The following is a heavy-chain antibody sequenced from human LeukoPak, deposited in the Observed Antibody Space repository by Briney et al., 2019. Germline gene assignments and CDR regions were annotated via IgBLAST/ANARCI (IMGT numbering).Heavy chain of an antibody. D-gene: IGHD3-9*01. V-gene: IGHV6-1*01. Sequence: LQTLSLTCAISGDSVSSNSAAWNWIRQSPSRGLEWLGYTYYRSKWYNDYAVSVKSRITINPDTSKNQFSLQLNSVTPEDTAVYYCAREREKDILGDAFDIWGQGTMVTVSS. CDR3: AREREKDILGDAFDI. CDR1: GDSVSSNSAA. J-gene: IGHJ3*02. CDR2: TYYRSKWYN.